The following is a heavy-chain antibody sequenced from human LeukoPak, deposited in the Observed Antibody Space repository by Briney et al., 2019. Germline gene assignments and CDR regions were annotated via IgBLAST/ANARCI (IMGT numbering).Heavy chain of an antibody. J-gene: IGHJ3*02. V-gene: IGHV1-18*01. Sequence: ASVKVSCKASGYTFTSYGISWVRQAPGHGLEWMGWISAYNGNTNYAQKLQGRVTMTTDTSTSTAYMELRSLRSDDTAVYYCARDVLECLNDAFDIWGQGTMVTVSS. CDR2: ISAYNGNT. CDR1: GYTFTSYG. D-gene: IGHD3-3*01. CDR3: ARDVLECLNDAFDI.